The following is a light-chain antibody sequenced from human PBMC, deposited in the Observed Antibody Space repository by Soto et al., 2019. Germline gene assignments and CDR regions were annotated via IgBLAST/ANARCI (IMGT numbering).Light chain of an antibody. CDR2: AAS. V-gene: IGKV1-39*01. CDR3: QQSYSSPPT. CDR1: QSISSY. Sequence: DVQMTHSPSSLSACVGGRFAITWLASQSISSYLNWYQQKPGKAPKLLIFAASSLQSGVPSRFSGSRSGPDFTLTISSLQPEDFATYYCQQSYSSPPTFGQGTKVDIK. J-gene: IGKJ1*01.